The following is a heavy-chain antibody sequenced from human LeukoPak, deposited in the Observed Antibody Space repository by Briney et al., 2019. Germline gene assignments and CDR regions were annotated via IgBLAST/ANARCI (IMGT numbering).Heavy chain of an antibody. CDR1: GGTFSSYA. CDR3: AREIPRKYSSSWLDY. V-gene: IGHV1-69*01. CDR2: IIPIFGTA. D-gene: IGHD6-13*01. Sequence: SVKVSWQASGGTFSSYAISWVRQAPGQGLEWTGGIIPIFGTANNAQKFQGRVTITADESTSTAYMELSSLRSEDTAVYYCAREIPRKYSSSWLDYWGQGTLGTVSS. J-gene: IGHJ4*02.